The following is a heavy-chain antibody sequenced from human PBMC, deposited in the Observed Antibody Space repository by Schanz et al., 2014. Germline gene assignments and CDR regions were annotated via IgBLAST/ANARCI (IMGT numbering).Heavy chain of an antibody. D-gene: IGHD4-17*01. Sequence: EVQLLESGGGLVQPGGSLRLSCLASGFAFSSYGMNWLRQAPGRGREWVSVIGVDGTTTYYADSVKARFAISRDNSKNTLYLQMNSLRPEDTAVYYCARKMKLGVYGGKGHDSLDIWGQGTMVTVSS. J-gene: IGHJ3*02. CDR2: IGVDGTTT. V-gene: IGHV3-23*01. CDR1: GFAFSSYG. CDR3: ARKMKLGVYGGKGHDSLDI.